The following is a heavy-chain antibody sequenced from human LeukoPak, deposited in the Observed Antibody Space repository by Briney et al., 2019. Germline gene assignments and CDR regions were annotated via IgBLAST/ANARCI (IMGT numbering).Heavy chain of an antibody. J-gene: IGHJ4*02. CDR1: GGSISSGSYY. CDR2: IYTSGST. Sequence: SETLSLTCTVSGGSISSGSYYWSWIRQPAGKGLEWIGRIYTSGSTNYNPSLKSRVTISVDTSKNQFSLKLSSVTAADTAVYYCARGRDGYNFLNRGEYYYFDYWGQGTLVTVSS. CDR3: ARGRDGYNFLNRGEYYYFDY. V-gene: IGHV4-61*02. D-gene: IGHD5-24*01.